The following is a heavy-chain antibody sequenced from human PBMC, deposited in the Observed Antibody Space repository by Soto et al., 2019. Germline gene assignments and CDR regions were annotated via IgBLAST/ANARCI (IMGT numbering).Heavy chain of an antibody. D-gene: IGHD2-8*01. Sequence: GGSLRLSCAASEFTFSSYAMAWVRQAPGKGLEWVSGISGGGGSTYYADSVKGRLTISRDNSKNTLYLQLNSLRVEDTAVYYCAKSLMGHFDYCGQGTMVTVYS. CDR3: AKSLMGHFDY. V-gene: IGHV3-23*01. CDR2: ISGGGGST. J-gene: IGHJ4*02. CDR1: EFTFSSYA.